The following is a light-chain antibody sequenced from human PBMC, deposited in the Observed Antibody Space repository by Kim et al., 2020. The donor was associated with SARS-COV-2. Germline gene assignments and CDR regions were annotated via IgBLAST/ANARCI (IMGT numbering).Light chain of an antibody. CDR3: QSYDRSPSASGV. J-gene: IGLJ2*01. Sequence: VISYGTRSSCNIGGGNAEHWYQQLPRTAPTLLIFSNTSRPSGAPGRFSGSGSGTAASLAITGRRAEDEADYYCQSYDRSPSASGVFGGGTKLTVL. V-gene: IGLV1-40*01. CDR1: SCNIGGGNA. CDR2: SNT.